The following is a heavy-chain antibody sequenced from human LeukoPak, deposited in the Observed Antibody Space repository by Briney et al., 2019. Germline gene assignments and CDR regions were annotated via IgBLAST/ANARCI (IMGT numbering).Heavy chain of an antibody. D-gene: IGHD5-24*01. CDR1: GFTFTRYW. Sequence: GGSLRLSCAASGFTFTRYWMTWVRQAPGKGLEWVANIKHDGSERDYVDSVKGRFTISRDNAKNSVYLQMNSLRAEDTAVYYCAKGGVEMATITGPRFDYWGQGTLVTVSS. CDR2: IKHDGSER. CDR3: AKGGVEMATITGPRFDY. J-gene: IGHJ4*02. V-gene: IGHV3-7*03.